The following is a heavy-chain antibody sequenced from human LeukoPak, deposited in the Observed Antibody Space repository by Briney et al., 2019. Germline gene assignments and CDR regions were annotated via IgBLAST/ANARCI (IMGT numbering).Heavy chain of an antibody. CDR2: IYYSGST. CDR1: GGSISSYY. V-gene: IGHV4-59*01. J-gene: IGHJ4*02. CDR3: ARELAARPLGY. D-gene: IGHD6-6*01. Sequence: SETLSLTCTVSGGSISSYYWSWIRQPPGKGLEWIGYIYYSGSTNYNPSLKSRVTISVDTSKNQFSLKLSSVTAADTAVYYCARELAARPLGYWGQGTLVTVSS.